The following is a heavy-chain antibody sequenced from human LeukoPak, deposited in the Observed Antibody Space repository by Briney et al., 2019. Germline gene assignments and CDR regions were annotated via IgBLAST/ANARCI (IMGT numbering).Heavy chain of an antibody. CDR2: IYSGGST. CDR1: GFTFSSNY. J-gene: IGHJ6*02. V-gene: IGHV3-53*04. Sequence: PGGSLRLSCAASGFTFSSNYMSWVRQAPGKGLEWVSVIYSGGSTYYADSVKGRFTISRHNSKNTLYLQMNSLRAEDTAVYYCARWTPLRYFDGGMDVWGQGTTVTVSS. CDR3: ARWTPLRYFDGGMDV. D-gene: IGHD3-9*01.